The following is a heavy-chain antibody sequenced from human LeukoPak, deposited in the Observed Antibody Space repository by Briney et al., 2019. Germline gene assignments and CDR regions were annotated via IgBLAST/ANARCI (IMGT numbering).Heavy chain of an antibody. Sequence: GGSLRLSCAASGFTFSSYAMSWVRQAPGKGLEWVSAISGSGGSTYYADSVKGRFTISRDNSKNTLYLQMNSLRAEDTAVYYCATRFTGRFNENWFDPWGQGTLVTVSS. D-gene: IGHD1-26*01. J-gene: IGHJ5*02. V-gene: IGHV3-23*01. CDR3: ATRFTGRFNENWFDP. CDR2: ISGSGGST. CDR1: GFTFSSYA.